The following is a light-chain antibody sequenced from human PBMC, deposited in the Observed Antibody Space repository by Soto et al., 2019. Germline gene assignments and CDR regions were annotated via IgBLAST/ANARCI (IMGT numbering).Light chain of an antibody. V-gene: IGKV3-20*01. J-gene: IGKJ4*01. CDR3: QQYGSSPLT. Sequence: EIVLTQSPGTLSLSPGERAALSCRASQRVSSSYLAWYQQKPGQSPRLRIYGATSRATGIPDRFSGSGSGRDFTLTISRLEPEDFAVYYCQQYGSSPLTFGGGTTVEIK. CDR2: GAT. CDR1: QRVSSSY.